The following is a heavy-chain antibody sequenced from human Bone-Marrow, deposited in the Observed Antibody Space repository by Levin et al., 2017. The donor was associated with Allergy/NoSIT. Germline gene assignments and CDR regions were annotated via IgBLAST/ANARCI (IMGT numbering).Heavy chain of an antibody. D-gene: IGHD3-22*01. Sequence: GESLKISCKGSGYSFSSYWIGWVRQMPGKGLEWMGIIYPGDSDTRYSPSFQGQVTISADKSISTAYLQWSSLKASDTAIYYCARHAATYYYDSSGYYYDCWGQGTLVTVSS. CDR1: GYSFSSYW. J-gene: IGHJ4*02. CDR2: IYPGDSDT. V-gene: IGHV5-51*01. CDR3: ARHAATYYYDSSGYYYDC.